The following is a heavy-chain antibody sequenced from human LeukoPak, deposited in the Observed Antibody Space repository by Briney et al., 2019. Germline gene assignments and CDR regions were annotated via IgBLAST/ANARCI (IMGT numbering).Heavy chain of an antibody. CDR1: GGSISSYY. D-gene: IGHD3-3*01. CDR3: ARGPSLRFLEWSLYYFDY. Sequence: SETLSLTCIVSGGSISSYYWSWIRQPPGKGLEWIGYIYYSGSTNYNPSLKSRVTISVDTSKNQFSLKLSSVTAADTAVYYCARGPSLRFLEWSLYYFDYWGQGTLVTVSS. J-gene: IGHJ4*02. CDR2: IYYSGST. V-gene: IGHV4-59*01.